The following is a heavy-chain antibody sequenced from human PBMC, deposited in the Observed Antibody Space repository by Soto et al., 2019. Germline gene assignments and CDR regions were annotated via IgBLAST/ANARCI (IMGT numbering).Heavy chain of an antibody. Sequence: SETLSLTCAVYGGSFSGYYWSWIRQPPGKGLEWIGEINHSGSTNYNPSLKSRVTISVDTSKNQFSLKLSSVTAADTAVYYCARGGKAGWELPNYYYYYGMDVWGQGTTVTVSS. CDR1: GGSFSGYY. V-gene: IGHV4-34*01. CDR2: INHSGST. CDR3: ARGGKAGWELPNYYYYYGMDV. J-gene: IGHJ6*02. D-gene: IGHD1-26*01.